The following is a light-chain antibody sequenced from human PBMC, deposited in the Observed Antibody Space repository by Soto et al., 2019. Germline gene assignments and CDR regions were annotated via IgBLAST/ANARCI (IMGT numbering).Light chain of an antibody. J-gene: IGKJ4*01. CDR1: QIVSSSY. CDR3: QQYGSSPLT. CDR2: GVS. V-gene: IGKV3-20*01. Sequence: IVLTQSPGTLSLSPGERATLSCRASQIVSSSYLAWYQQKPGQAPRLFIYGVSSRATGIPDRFSGSGSGTDFTLTISRLEPEDFAVYYCQQYGSSPLTFGGGTKVDIK.